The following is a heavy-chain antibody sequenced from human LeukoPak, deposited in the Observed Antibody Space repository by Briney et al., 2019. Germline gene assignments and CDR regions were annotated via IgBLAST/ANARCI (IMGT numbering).Heavy chain of an antibody. D-gene: IGHD1-26*01. V-gene: IGHV4-38-2*02. Sequence: KPSETLSLTCTVSGYSISSGYYWGWIRQPPGKGLEWIGSIYYSGVTYYNPSLKSRVTISVDTSKHQFPLNLTSVTAADTAVYYCARHHGLRSELDYWGQGTLVTVSS. CDR2: IYYSGVT. J-gene: IGHJ4*02. CDR3: ARHHGLRSELDY. CDR1: GYSISSGYY.